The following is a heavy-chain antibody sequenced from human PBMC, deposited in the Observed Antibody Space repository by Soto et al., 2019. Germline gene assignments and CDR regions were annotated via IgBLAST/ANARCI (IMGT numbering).Heavy chain of an antibody. V-gene: IGHV3-15*07. Sequence: GGSLSLSCAASGFTFSNAWMNLVRQAPGKGLEWVGRIKSKTDGGTTDYAAPVKGRFTISRDDSKNTLYLQMNSLKTEDTAVYYCTTEAGQQLDPYYYGMDVWGQGTTVTVSS. CDR1: GFTFSNAW. CDR2: IKSKTDGGTT. D-gene: IGHD6-13*01. J-gene: IGHJ6*02. CDR3: TTEAGQQLDPYYYGMDV.